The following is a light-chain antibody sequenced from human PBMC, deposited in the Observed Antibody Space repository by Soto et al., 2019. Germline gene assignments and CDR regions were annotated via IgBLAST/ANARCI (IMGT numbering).Light chain of an antibody. CDR3: HHSTT. Sequence: VLTQSPDTLSLSPGERATLSCRASQSVDSDYLAWYQHKPGQAPRLLIYGASTRLTGIPDRFGGSGSGTDFTLTISRLAPEDFAVYYCHHSTTFGPGTKVDVK. V-gene: IGKV3-20*01. CDR1: QSVDSDY. CDR2: GAS. J-gene: IGKJ3*01.